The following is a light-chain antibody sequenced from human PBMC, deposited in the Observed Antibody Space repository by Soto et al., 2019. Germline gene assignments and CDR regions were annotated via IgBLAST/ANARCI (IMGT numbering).Light chain of an antibody. Sequence: EIVLTQSPGTLSLSPGERVTVFCRASQGVESSYLAWFQQKPGQAPRLLIYDASSRATGVPARFSGSGSGTDFTLTIGSLEPEDFAVYYCQHRSDWPWTFGQGTKVEIK. V-gene: IGKV3-11*01. CDR2: DAS. J-gene: IGKJ1*01. CDR1: QGVESSY. CDR3: QHRSDWPWT.